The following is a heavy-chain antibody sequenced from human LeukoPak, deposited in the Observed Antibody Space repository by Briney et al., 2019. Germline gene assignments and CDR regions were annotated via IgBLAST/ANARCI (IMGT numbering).Heavy chain of an antibody. CDR2: IYSGGRT. Sequence: TGGSLRLFCAASGFTVSSNYMRWVRQAPGKGLECVSVIYSGGRTYYADSGKGRFTISRDNSKNKLYLQMNSLRAEDTAVYYCASGYSSSWYDYWGEGTLVTVSS. V-gene: IGHV3-53*01. CDR3: ASGYSSSWYDY. CDR1: GFTVSSNY. D-gene: IGHD6-13*01. J-gene: IGHJ4*02.